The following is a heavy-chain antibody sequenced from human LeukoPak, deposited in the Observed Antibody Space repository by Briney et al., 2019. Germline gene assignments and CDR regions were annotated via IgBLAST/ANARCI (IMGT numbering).Heavy chain of an antibody. Sequence: GGSLRLSCAASGFTFSSYEMNWVRQAPGKGLEWVAVISYDGSNKYYADSVKGRFTISRDNSKNTLYLQMNSLRAEDTAVYYCARDGGELAKWVFDYWGQGTLVTVSS. D-gene: IGHD3-10*01. CDR1: GFTFSSYE. CDR2: ISYDGSNK. CDR3: ARDGGELAKWVFDY. J-gene: IGHJ4*02. V-gene: IGHV3-30*04.